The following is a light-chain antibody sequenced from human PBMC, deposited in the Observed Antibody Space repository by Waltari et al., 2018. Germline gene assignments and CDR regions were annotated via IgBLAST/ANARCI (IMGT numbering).Light chain of an antibody. CDR3: QQYNSYSPYT. Sequence: DIQMTQSPSTLSASVGDRVTITCRPSQSFGGSLAWFQQKPGKAPKLLIYDASTLEPGVPSRFSGSGSGTEFTLTVSSLQPDDFATYYCQQYNSYSPYTFGQGTKLEIK. V-gene: IGKV1-5*01. J-gene: IGKJ2*01. CDR2: DAS. CDR1: QSFGGS.